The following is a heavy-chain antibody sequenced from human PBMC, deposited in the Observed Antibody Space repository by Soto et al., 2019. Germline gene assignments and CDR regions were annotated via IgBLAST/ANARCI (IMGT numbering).Heavy chain of an antibody. CDR2: IFYSGST. V-gene: IGHV4-59*01. J-gene: IGHJ5*02. D-gene: IGHD2-2*01. Sequence: PSETLSLTCTVTGGSISSYYWSWIRQPPGKGLEWIGYIFYSGSTNYSPSLKSRGTTSVDTSKNQFSLKLSAVTAADTAVYYCARVRADSSTSCYECFTWFDPWGQGILVTVSS. CDR3: ARVRADSSTSCYECFTWFDP. CDR1: GGSISSYY.